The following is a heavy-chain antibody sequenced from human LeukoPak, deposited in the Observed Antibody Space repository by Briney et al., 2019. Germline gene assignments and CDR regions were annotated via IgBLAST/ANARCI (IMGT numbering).Heavy chain of an antibody. CDR3: ARGTTGVVGATWSNFDD. CDR2: ISSSSSYI. CDR1: GFTFSSYS. J-gene: IGHJ4*02. Sequence: GGSLRLSCAASGFTFSSYSMNWVRQAPGKGLEWVSSISSSSSYIYYADSVKGRFTISRDNAKNSLYLQMNSLRAEDTAVYYCARGTTGVVGATWSNFDDWGQGTLVTVSS. D-gene: IGHD1-26*01. V-gene: IGHV3-21*01.